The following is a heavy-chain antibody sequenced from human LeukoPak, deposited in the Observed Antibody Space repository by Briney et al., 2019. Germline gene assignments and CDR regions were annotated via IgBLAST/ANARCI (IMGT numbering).Heavy chain of an antibody. CDR2: INTIGRRA. V-gene: IGHV3-23*01. Sequence: GESLRLSCVASGFTFSSSAMSWVRQAPGKGLEWVASINTIGRRAYYADSVEGRFTISRDNSKNMVFLEMSSLRADDTAQYHCAKDPLNNYYLNYLDVWGNGTTVTVSS. CDR3: AKDPLNNYYLNYLDV. J-gene: IGHJ6*03. CDR1: GFTFSSSA.